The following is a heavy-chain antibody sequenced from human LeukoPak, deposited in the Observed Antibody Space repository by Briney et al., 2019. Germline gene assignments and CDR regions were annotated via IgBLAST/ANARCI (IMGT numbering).Heavy chain of an antibody. D-gene: IGHD3-22*01. CDR3: ARVNYYDSSGYSHFDY. CDR2: IIPIFGTA. J-gene: IGHJ4*02. CDR1: GGTFSSYA. Sequence: GASVKVSCKDSGGTFSSYAISWVRQAPGQGLEWMGGIIPIFGTANYAQKFQGRVTITTDESTSTAYMELSSLRSEDTAVYYCARVNYYDSSGYSHFDYWGQGTLVTASS. V-gene: IGHV1-69*05.